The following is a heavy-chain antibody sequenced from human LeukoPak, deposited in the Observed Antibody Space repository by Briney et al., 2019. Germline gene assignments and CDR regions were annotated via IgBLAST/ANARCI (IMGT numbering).Heavy chain of an antibody. CDR2: VSSSSSYI. D-gene: IGHD6-13*01. V-gene: IGHV3-21*04. CDR1: GFTFSSYS. CDR3: ATSLSSSWYPNWFDP. Sequence: PGGSLRLSCAASGFTFSSYSMNWVRQAPGKGLEWVSSVSSSSSYILYADSVKGRFTISRDNAKNSLYLQMHSLRAEDTAVYYCATSLSSSWYPNWFDPWGQGTLVTVSS. J-gene: IGHJ5*02.